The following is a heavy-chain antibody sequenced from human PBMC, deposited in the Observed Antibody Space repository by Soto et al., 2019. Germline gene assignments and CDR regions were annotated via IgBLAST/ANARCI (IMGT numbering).Heavy chain of an antibody. V-gene: IGHV2-26*01. D-gene: IGHD2-8*01. CDR2: IFSNGEK. Sequence: QVTLKESGPELVKPTETLTLTCTVSGFSLSNARMGVSWIRQPPGKALEWLAHIFSNGEKSYSTSLKSRLTISKDTSKSQVVLTMTNMDPVDTATYYCARNLMTDAFDIWGQGTMVTVSS. CDR3: ARNLMTDAFDI. CDR1: GFSLSNARMG. J-gene: IGHJ3*02.